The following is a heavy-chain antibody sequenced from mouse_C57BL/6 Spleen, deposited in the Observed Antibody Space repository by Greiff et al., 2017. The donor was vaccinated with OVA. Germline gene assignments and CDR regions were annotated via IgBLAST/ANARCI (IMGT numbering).Heavy chain of an antibody. D-gene: IGHD1-1*01. CDR3: ASYYGSSSYFDY. J-gene: IGHJ2*01. CDR1: GYAFSSYW. Sequence: VQLQESGAELVKPGASVKISCKASGYAFSSYWMNWVKQRPGKGLEWIGRIYPGDGDTNYNGKFKGKATLTADKSSSTAYMQLSSLTSEDSAVYFCASYYGSSSYFDYWGQGTTLTVSS. V-gene: IGHV1-82*01. CDR2: IYPGDGDT.